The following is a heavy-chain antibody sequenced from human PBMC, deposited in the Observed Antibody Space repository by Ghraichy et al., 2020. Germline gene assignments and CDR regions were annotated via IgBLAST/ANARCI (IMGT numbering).Heavy chain of an antibody. CDR3: AKYETGEAARKSYYFDA. D-gene: IGHD6-13*01. J-gene: IGHJ4*02. Sequence: SVKVSCEASGGTFRSHGVIWVRQAPGQGLEWMGRIIPVIRITNYAQKFQGRVTISADKSMDIVYMEVSSLRSEDTAMYYCAKYETGEAARKSYYFDAWGQGTPVTVSS. V-gene: IGHV1-69*04. CDR2: IIPVIRIT. CDR1: GGTFRSHG.